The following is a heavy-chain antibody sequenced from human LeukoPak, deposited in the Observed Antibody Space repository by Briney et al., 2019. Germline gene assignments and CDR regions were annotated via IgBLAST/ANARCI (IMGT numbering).Heavy chain of an antibody. J-gene: IGHJ4*02. CDR1: GYSFTNYW. V-gene: IGHV5-51*01. Sequence: GESLKISCKGSGYSFTNYWLGWVGQMPGKGLEWMGIIYPGDSDTRYSPSFQGQVTFSADKSISTAYLQWSSLKASDTAIYYCARFGSPSTEFDSWGQGTLVTVSS. CDR2: IYPGDSDT. CDR3: ARFGSPSTEFDS. D-gene: IGHD4-11*01.